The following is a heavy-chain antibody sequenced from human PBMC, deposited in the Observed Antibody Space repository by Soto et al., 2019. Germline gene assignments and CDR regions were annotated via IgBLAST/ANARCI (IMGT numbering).Heavy chain of an antibody. CDR1: GDTFNFYS. D-gene: IGHD3-10*01. J-gene: IGHJ4*02. CDR3: ASSYGSGYRAFDY. Sequence: QVQWVQSGAEVKRPGSSVKVSCKASGDTFNFYSINWVRQAPGLGLEWMGRVNPIVSMSNYAQKFQGRVTMTGDKSKSTAYMELSSLRSEDTAIYYCASSYGSGYRAFDYWGQGALVTVSS. V-gene: IGHV1-69*02. CDR2: VNPIVSMS.